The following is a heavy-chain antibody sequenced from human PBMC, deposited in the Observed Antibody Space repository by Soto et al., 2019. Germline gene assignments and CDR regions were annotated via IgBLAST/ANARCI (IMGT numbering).Heavy chain of an antibody. J-gene: IGHJ6*02. D-gene: IGHD6-25*01. Sequence: QLQLQESGPGLVKPSETLSLICTVSGGSISSSSYYWGWIRQPPGKGLEWIGSISYSGSTYYNPSPQGRVTISVDTSKKQFSLKMSSMTAADTAVYYCATYTADYGMDVWGQGTTVTVSS. CDR1: GGSISSSSYY. CDR2: ISYSGST. V-gene: IGHV4-39*01. CDR3: ATYTADYGMDV.